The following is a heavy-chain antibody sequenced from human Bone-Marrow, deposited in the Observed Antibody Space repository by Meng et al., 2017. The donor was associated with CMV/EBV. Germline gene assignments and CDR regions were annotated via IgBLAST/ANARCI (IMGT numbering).Heavy chain of an antibody. CDR1: GGTFSSYA. V-gene: IGHV1-69*10. D-gene: IGHD2-2*01. Sequence: SVKVSCKASGGTFSSYAISWVRQAPGQGLEWMRGIIPILGIANYAQKFQGRVTITADKSTSTAYMELSSLRSEDTAVYYCARPVCSSTSCYPPMWDFDIWGQGTMVTVSS. CDR2: IIPILGIA. CDR3: ARPVCSSTSCYPPMWDFDI. J-gene: IGHJ3*02.